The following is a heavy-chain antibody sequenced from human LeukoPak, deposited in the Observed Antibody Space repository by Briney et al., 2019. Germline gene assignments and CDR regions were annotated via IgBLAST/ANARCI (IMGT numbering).Heavy chain of an antibody. CDR1: GDSISSSSYY. V-gene: IGHV4-39*01. Sequence: SETLSLTCTVSGDSISSSSYYWGWIRQPPGKRLEWIGSIYHSGSTHYNPSLKSRLTIFVDTSKNQFSLKVNSVTAADTAVYYCARNGTVTVSGTKFNYFDYWGQGTLVTVSS. D-gene: IGHD4-17*01. CDR2: IYHSGST. J-gene: IGHJ4*02. CDR3: ARNGTVTVSGTKFNYFDY.